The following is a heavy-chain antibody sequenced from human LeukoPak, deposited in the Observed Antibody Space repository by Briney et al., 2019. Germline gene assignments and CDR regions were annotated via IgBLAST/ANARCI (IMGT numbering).Heavy chain of an antibody. CDR3: AKVELAYYYYDSSGYYAD. J-gene: IGHJ4*02. CDR1: GFTFSSYG. D-gene: IGHD3-22*01. Sequence: GGSLRLSCAASGFTFSSYGMSWVRQAPGKGLGWVSAISGSGGSTYYADSVKGRFTISRDNSKNTLYLQMNSLRAEDTAVYYCAKVELAYYYYDSSGYYADWGQGTLVTVSS. V-gene: IGHV3-23*01. CDR2: ISGSGGST.